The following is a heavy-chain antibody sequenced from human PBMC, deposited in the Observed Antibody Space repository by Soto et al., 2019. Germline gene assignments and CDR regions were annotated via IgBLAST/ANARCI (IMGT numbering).Heavy chain of an antibody. V-gene: IGHV5-10-1*01. Sequence: PGESLKISCKGSGFIFTNSLITWVRQKPGKGLEWMGRIAPGDSHTYYSPSLQGHATISADKSISTAYLQWSSLQASDTGIYYCARQLPGKLDVWGQGTTVTVSS. CDR3: ARQLPGKLDV. CDR1: GFIFTNSL. J-gene: IGHJ6*02. CDR2: IAPGDSHT. D-gene: IGHD2-2*01.